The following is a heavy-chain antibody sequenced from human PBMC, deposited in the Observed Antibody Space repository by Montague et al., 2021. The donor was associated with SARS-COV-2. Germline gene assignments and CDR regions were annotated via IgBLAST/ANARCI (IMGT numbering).Heavy chain of an antibody. D-gene: IGHD1-14*01. V-gene: IGHV2-70*11. J-gene: IGHJ3*02. CDR2: IDWDDDK. CDR3: ARTYVPGAFDI. CDR1: GFSLSNTGVG. Sequence: PALVKPTQTLTLTCSFSGFSLSNTGVGVSWIRQPPGKALEWLARIDWDDDKYYSTSLKTRLTISKDTSKNQVVLTMTNMDPVDTATYYCARTYVPGAFDIWGQGTMVTVSS.